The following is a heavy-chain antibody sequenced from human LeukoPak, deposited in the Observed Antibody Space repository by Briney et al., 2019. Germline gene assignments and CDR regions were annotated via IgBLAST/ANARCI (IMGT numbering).Heavy chain of an antibody. V-gene: IGHV3-66*01. Sequence: GGSLILSCAASEFTVSSNYMSWVRPAPGKGLEWVSIIYTTGGKYYADSVKGRFTISRDNSKHTLYLQMNSLRAEDTAVYYCARFYDYRDNTGGRIDCWGQGILVTVSS. CDR1: EFTVSSNY. D-gene: IGHD3-16*01. J-gene: IGHJ4*02. CDR3: ARFYDYRDNTGGRIDC. CDR2: IYTTGGK.